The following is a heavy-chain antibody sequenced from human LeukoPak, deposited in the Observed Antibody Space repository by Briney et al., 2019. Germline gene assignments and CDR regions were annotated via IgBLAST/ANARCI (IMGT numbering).Heavy chain of an antibody. D-gene: IGHD2-2*01. V-gene: IGHV4-61*02. CDR3: ARGRYQLLPFDY. CDR1: GGSISSGSYY. Sequence: PSETLSLTCTVSGGSISSGSYYWSWIRQPAGKGLEWIGRIYTSGSTNYNPSLKSRVTISVDTSKNQFSLKLSSVTAADTAVYYCARGRYQLLPFDYWGQGTLVTVSS. J-gene: IGHJ4*02. CDR2: IYTSGST.